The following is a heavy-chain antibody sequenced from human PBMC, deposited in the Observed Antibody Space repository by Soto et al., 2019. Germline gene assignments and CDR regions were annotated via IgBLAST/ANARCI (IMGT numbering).Heavy chain of an antibody. D-gene: IGHD3-3*01. CDR1: GYTFTSYA. CDR3: ARGPSYDSARGGYYMDV. V-gene: IGHV1-3*01. J-gene: IGHJ6*03. CDR2: INAGNGNT. Sequence: GASVKASCKASGYTFTSYAMHWLRQAPGQRLEWMGWINAGNGNTKYSQKFQGRVTITRDTSASTAYMELSSLRSEDTAVYYCARGPSYDSARGGYYMDVWGKGTTVTVSS.